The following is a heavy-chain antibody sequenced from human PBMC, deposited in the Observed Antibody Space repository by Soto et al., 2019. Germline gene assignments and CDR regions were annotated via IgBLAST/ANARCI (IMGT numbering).Heavy chain of an antibody. CDR3: ARDLETYNWNYYFDY. CDR2: INAGNGNT. Sequence: ASVKVSCKASGYTFTSYAMHWVRQAPGQRLEWMGWINAGNGNTKYSQKFQGRVTITRDTSASTAYMELSSLRSEDTAVYYCARDLETYNWNYYFDYWGQGTLVTVSS. D-gene: IGHD1-7*01. V-gene: IGHV1-3*01. CDR1: GYTFTSYA. J-gene: IGHJ4*02.